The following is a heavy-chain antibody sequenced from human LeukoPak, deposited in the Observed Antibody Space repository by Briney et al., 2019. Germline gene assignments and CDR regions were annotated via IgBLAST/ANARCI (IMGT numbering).Heavy chain of an antibody. Sequence: PGPTLVKPTQTLTLTCTFSGFSLSTSGVGVGWIRQPPGKALEWLALIYWNDDKRYSPSLKSRLTITKDTSKNQVVLTMTNMDPVDTATYYCARAVSPGYCSSTSCLNWFDPWGQGTLVTVSS. D-gene: IGHD2-2*01. J-gene: IGHJ5*02. CDR3: ARAVSPGYCSSTSCLNWFDP. V-gene: IGHV2-5*01. CDR2: IYWNDDK. CDR1: GFSLSTSGVG.